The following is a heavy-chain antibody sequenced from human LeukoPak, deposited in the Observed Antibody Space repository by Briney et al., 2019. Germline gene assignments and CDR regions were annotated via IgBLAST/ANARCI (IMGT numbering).Heavy chain of an antibody. CDR1: GFSVSNYY. J-gene: IGHJ5*01. CDR2: IRDSGET. Sequence: GGSLRLSCAGSGFSVSNYYMNWVRQAPGKGVEWVSLIRDSGETFYADSVKGRFTISRDNSKNTVYLQMNRLRVEDTAVYFCARDRAVTQVWVEFDSWGQGTLVTVSS. V-gene: IGHV3-66*03. D-gene: IGHD3-16*01. CDR3: ARDRAVTQVWVEFDS.